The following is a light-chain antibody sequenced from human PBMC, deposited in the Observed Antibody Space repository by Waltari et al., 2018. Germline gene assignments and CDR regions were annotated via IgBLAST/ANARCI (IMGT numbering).Light chain of an antibody. CDR1: QGISSY. CDR3: QQLNSYPPT. CDR2: AAS. Sequence: DIQLTHSPSFLSASVRDRLTLTCRARQGISSYLAWYQQKPGKAPKLLIYAASTLQSGVPSRFSGSGSGTEFTLTISSLQPEDFATYYCQQLNSYPPTFGGGTKVEIK. J-gene: IGKJ4*01. V-gene: IGKV1-9*01.